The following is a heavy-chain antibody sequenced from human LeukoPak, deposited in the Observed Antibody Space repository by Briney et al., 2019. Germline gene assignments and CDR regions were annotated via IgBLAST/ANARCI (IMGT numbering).Heavy chain of an antibody. V-gene: IGHV4-34*01. CDR1: GGSFSGYY. Sequence: ASETLSLTCAVYGGSFSGYYWSWIRQPPGKGLEWIGEINHSGSTNYNPSLKSRVTISVDTSKNQFSLKLSSVTAADTAVYYCASGGWGGDCSILVDYWGQGSLVAV. CDR2: INHSGST. D-gene: IGHD2-21*02. CDR3: ASGGWGGDCSILVDY. J-gene: IGHJ4*02.